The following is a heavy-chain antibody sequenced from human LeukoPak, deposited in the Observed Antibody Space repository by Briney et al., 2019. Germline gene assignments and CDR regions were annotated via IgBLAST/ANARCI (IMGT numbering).Heavy chain of an antibody. D-gene: IGHD3-10*01. Sequence: GGSLRLSCTASGFTLSSHAMHWVRQAPGMGLEWVAVISYDGSHKYYADSVKGRFTISRDNSRNTLYLQMNSLTTEDTAVYYCARGQEKDDYGSDYWGQGTLVTVSS. CDR3: ARGQEKDDYGSDY. CDR2: ISYDGSHK. J-gene: IGHJ4*02. V-gene: IGHV3-30-3*01. CDR1: GFTLSSHA.